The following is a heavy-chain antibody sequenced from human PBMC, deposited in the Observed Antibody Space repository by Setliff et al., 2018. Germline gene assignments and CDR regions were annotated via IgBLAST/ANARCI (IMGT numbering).Heavy chain of an antibody. CDR2: IGASGDRT. Sequence: GGSLRLSCETSGFTFSDYSFDWVRQAPGKGLEWVSSIGASGDRTYYADSVKGRFTISRDNSRNSLYLQMNSLRVEDTASYYCARDPNGDYVGAFDPWGQGILVTVSS. D-gene: IGHD4-17*01. J-gene: IGHJ5*02. CDR3: ARDPNGDYVGAFDP. CDR1: GFTFSDYS. V-gene: IGHV3-23*01.